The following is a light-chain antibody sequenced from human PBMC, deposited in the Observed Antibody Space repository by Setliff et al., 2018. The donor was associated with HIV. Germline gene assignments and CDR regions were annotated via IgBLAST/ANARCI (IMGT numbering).Light chain of an antibody. J-gene: IGLJ1*01. CDR2: EVS. CDR1: SSDVGGYDY. CDR3: SSYTSSFTRV. Sequence: SVLTQPASVSGSPGQSITISCTGTSSDVGGYDYVSWYQQHPGKAPKLMIYEVSNRPSGVSNRFSGSKSGNTASLTISGLQAEDEADYYCSSYTSSFTRVFGTGTKGTVL. V-gene: IGLV2-14*01.